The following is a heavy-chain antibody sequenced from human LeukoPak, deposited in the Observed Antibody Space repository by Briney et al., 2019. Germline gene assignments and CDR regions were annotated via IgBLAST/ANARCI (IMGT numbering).Heavy chain of an antibody. V-gene: IGHV3-30*18. CDR2: ISYDGSNK. Sequence: PGRPLRLSCSASGFTFSSYGMHWVRQAPGKGREWLAVISYDGSNKYYAASVKGRFTISRHNSKNTLYLQMNSLRAEDTAVYYCAKGSIFGVVNDYWGQGTLVTVSS. J-gene: IGHJ4*02. CDR3: AKGSIFGVVNDY. CDR1: GFTFSSYG. D-gene: IGHD3-3*01.